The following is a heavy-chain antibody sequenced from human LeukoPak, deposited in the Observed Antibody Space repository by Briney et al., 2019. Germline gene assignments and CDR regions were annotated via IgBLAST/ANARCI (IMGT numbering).Heavy chain of an antibody. CDR2: ISDSGGST. CDR3: AKDLIRDILTGYTRGYGMDV. Sequence: GGSLRLSCATSEFTFSIYAMSWVRQAPGKGLEWVSYISDSGGSTYYADSVKGRFTISRDNSKNTLYLQMNSLRAEDTAVYYCAKDLIRDILTGYTRGYGMDVWGQGTTVTVSS. V-gene: IGHV3-23*01. J-gene: IGHJ6*02. D-gene: IGHD3-9*01. CDR1: EFTFSIYA.